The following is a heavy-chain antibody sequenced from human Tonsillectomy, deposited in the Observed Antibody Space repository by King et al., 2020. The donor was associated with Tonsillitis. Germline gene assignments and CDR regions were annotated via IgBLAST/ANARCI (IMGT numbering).Heavy chain of an antibody. CDR3: TRDLPAGDYFTYALDI. CDR1: GFTFGDFV. J-gene: IGHJ3*02. Sequence: VQLVESGGGLVQPGRSLRLSCTASGFTFGDFVMSWVRQAPGKGLECVGFIRSKAYGGASEYAASVKGRFTISRDDSKSIAYLQMNSLKTEDTAVYYCTRDLPAGDYFTYALDIWGQGTMVTVSS. D-gene: IGHD4-17*01. CDR2: IRSKAYGGAS. V-gene: IGHV3-49*04.